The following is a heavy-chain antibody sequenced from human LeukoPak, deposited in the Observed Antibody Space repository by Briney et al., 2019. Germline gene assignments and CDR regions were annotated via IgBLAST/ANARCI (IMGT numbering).Heavy chain of an antibody. V-gene: IGHV4-30-2*01. CDR3: AXXXXAFDV. J-gene: IGHJ3*01. CDR1: GAFISSGGFY. Sequence: SETLSLTCTVSGAFISSGGFYWSWLRQPPGKGLEWIGYIYHXGXXXYNPSLESRVTISVDRSKNHFSLNLNSVTAADTSVYYCAXXXXAFDVWGQGTLISVSP. CDR2: IYHXGXX.